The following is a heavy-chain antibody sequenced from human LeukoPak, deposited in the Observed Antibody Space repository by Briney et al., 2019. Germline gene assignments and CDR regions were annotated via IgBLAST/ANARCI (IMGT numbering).Heavy chain of an antibody. CDR1: GGSFSGYY. CDR3: ARGSLHCSGGSCLRHNWFDP. Sequence: PSETLPLTCAVYGGSFSGYYWSWVRQPPGKGLEWIGEINHSGSTNYNPSLKSRVTISVDTSKNQFSLKLSSVTAADTAVYYCARGSLHCSGGSCLRHNWFDPWGQGTLVTVSS. CDR2: INHSGST. D-gene: IGHD2-15*01. V-gene: IGHV4-34*01. J-gene: IGHJ5*02.